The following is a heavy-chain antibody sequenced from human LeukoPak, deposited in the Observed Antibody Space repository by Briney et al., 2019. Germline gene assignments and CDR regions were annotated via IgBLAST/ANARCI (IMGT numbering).Heavy chain of an antibody. CDR1: GGSFSGYY. V-gene: IGHV4-34*01. D-gene: IGHD4-23*01. CDR2: INHSGST. J-gene: IGHJ6*03. Sequence: SETPSLTCAVYGGSFSGYYWSWIRQPPGKGLEWIGEINHSGSTNYNPSLKSRVTISVDTSKNQFSLKLSSVTAADTAVYYCARRGPDGNLQNYYYMDVWGKGTTVTVSS. CDR3: ARRGPDGNLQNYYYMDV.